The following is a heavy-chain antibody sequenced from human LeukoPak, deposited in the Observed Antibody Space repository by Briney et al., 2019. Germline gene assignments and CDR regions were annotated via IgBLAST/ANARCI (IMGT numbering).Heavy chain of an antibody. D-gene: IGHD2-8*01. J-gene: IGHJ3*02. CDR3: ARDQNGALDI. Sequence: GGSLRLSCAGSGFMFSSYWMSWVRQAPGKGLEWVANINQGGSEIYYVDSVKGRFTISRDNAEKSLVLQMNSLRADDTAMYYCARDQNGALDIRGQGTMVSVSS. CDR2: INQGGSEI. V-gene: IGHV3-7*01. CDR1: GFMFSSYW.